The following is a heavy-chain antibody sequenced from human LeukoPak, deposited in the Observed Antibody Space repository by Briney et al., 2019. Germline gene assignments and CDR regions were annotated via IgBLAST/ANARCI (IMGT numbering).Heavy chain of an antibody. Sequence: ASVKVSCKASGYTFTGYYMHWVRQAPGQGLEWMGWINPNSSGTNYAQKFQGRVTMTRDTSISTAYMELSRLRSDDTAVYYCARDYGDYPSANWFDPWGQGTLVTVSS. D-gene: IGHD4-17*01. CDR2: INPNSSGT. CDR1: GYTFTGYY. CDR3: ARDYGDYPSANWFDP. V-gene: IGHV1-2*02. J-gene: IGHJ5*02.